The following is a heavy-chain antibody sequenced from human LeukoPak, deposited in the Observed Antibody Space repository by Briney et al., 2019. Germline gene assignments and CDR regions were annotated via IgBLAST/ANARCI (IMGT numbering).Heavy chain of an antibody. CDR2: IYYSGST. Sequence: PSETLSLTCTVSGGSISSYYWSWIRQPPGKGLEWIGYIYYSGSTIYNPSLKSRVTISVDTSKNQFSLKLSSVIAADTAVYYCARYGDYVFDLWGQGTLVTVSS. D-gene: IGHD4-17*01. J-gene: IGHJ4*02. V-gene: IGHV4-59*01. CDR1: GGSISSYY. CDR3: ARYGDYVFDL.